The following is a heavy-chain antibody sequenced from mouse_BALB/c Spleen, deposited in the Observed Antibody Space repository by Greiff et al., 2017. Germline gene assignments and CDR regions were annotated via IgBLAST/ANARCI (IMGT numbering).Heavy chain of an antibody. Sequence: EVKLMESGGGLVKPGGSLKLSCAASGFTFSSYTMSWVRQTPEKRLEWVATISSGSSTIYYADTVKGRFTISRDNPKNTLFLQMTSLRSEDTAMYYCARGANPAWFAYWGQGTLVTVSA. V-gene: IGHV5-9*04. J-gene: IGHJ3*01. CDR3: ARGANPAWFAY. D-gene: IGHD3-1*01. CDR2: ISSGSSTI. CDR1: GFTFSSYT.